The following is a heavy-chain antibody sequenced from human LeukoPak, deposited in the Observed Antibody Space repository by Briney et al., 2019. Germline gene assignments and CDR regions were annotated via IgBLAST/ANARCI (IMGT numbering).Heavy chain of an antibody. D-gene: IGHD3-10*01. V-gene: IGHV1-18*01. Sequence: GASVKVSCKASGYTFLHYDFNWVRQAPGQGLEWVGRISPYNGNTKYTQSLQGRFTMTTDTSTTTAYLEMTGLTSDDTAVYYCAREINGAFDYWGQGTVVTVSS. CDR3: AREINGAFDY. CDR2: ISPYNGNT. CDR1: GYTFLHYD. J-gene: IGHJ4*02.